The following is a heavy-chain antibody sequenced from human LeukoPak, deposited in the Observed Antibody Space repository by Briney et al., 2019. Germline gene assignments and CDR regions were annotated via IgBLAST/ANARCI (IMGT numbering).Heavy chain of an antibody. V-gene: IGHV3-74*01. CDR1: GFFFSSYV. CDR2: INSDGSST. J-gene: IGHJ4*02. CDR3: ARDFWGSADY. Sequence: GGSLRLSCAASGFFFSSYVMNWVRQAPGKGLVWVSRINSDGSSTTYADLVKGRFTISRDNAKNTLYLQMNSLRADDTALYYCARDFWGSADYWGQGTLVTVSS. D-gene: IGHD7-27*01.